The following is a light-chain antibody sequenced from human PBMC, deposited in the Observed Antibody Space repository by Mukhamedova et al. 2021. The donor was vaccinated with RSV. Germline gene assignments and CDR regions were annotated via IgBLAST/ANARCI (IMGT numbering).Light chain of an antibody. CDR2: EVT. V-gene: IGLV2-8*01. CDR1: SSDVGSYNH. J-gene: IGLJ2*01. Sequence: ISCTGTSSDVGSYNHVSWYQQFPGKAPKILIYEVTKRPSGVPDRFSGSKSGNTASLTVSGLQADDEADYYCSSYGGSNNLIFGGGT. CDR3: SSYGGSNNLI.